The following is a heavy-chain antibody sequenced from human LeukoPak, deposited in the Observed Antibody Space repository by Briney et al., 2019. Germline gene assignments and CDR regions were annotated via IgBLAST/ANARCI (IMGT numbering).Heavy chain of an antibody. J-gene: IGHJ5*02. CDR3: ARGGTVTVAHNWFDP. CDR2: IYPGDSDT. D-gene: IGHD1/OR15-1a*01. CDR1: GYSFTNYW. V-gene: IGHV5-51*01. Sequence: GESLQISCKGSGYSFTNYWIGWVRQMPEKGLEWMGIIYPGDSDTRYSPSFQGQVTISADKSITPAYLQWSSLKASDTAMYYCARGGTVTVAHNWFDPWGQGTLVTVSS.